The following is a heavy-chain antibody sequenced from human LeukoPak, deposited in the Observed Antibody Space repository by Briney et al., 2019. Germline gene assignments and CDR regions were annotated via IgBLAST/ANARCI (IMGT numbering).Heavy chain of an antibody. D-gene: IGHD2-2*01. Sequence: GGSLRLSCAASGFTFSDRYMDWVRQAPGKGLEWVGRTRNKAKSYTTEYAASVRGRFTISRDDSKNSLYLQMNSLKAEDTAVYYCARIGIGHQLDDYWGQGTLVTVSS. V-gene: IGHV3-72*01. CDR1: GFTFSDRY. J-gene: IGHJ4*02. CDR2: TRNKAKSYTT. CDR3: ARIGIGHQLDDY.